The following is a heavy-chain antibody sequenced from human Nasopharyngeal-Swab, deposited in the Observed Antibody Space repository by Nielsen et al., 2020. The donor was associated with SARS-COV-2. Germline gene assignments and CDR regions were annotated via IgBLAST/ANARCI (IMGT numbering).Heavy chain of an antibody. CDR2: ISGSGGST. CDR1: GFTLSSYA. CDR3: AKLPHGTYYDYFDY. V-gene: IGHV3-23*01. D-gene: IGHD1-26*01. J-gene: IGHJ4*02. Sequence: GESLKISCAASGFTLSSYAMSWVRQAPGKGLEWVSAISGSGGSTYYADSVKGRFTISRDNSKNTLYLQMNSLRAEDTAVYYCAKLPHGTYYDYFDYWGQGTLVTVSS.